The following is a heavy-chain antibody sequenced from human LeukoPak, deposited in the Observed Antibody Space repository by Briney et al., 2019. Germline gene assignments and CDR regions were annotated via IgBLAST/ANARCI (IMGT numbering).Heavy chain of an antibody. CDR1: GFTFTTYS. J-gene: IGHJ6*02. D-gene: IGHD3/OR15-3a*01. Sequence: GGSLRLSCAASGFTFTTYSMKWVRQAPGKGLEWVSSISSDSNYIYYADSLKGRFTISRDNARNSLYLQMISLRVEDTAVYYCARVAFGLYVMDVWGQGTAVTVSS. V-gene: IGHV3-21*01. CDR3: ARVAFGLYVMDV. CDR2: ISSDSNYI.